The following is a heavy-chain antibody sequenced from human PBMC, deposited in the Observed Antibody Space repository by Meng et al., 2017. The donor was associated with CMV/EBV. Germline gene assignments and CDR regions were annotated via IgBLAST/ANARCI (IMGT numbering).Heavy chain of an antibody. V-gene: IGHV1-18*01. CDR1: GYTFTSYG. J-gene: IGHJ6*02. D-gene: IGHD3-3*01. Sequence: ASVKVSCKASGYTFTSYGISWVRQAPGQGPEWMGWISAYNGNTNYAQKLQGRVTMTTDTSTSTAYMELRSLRSDDTAVYYCARIGYYTIFGNYYGMDVWGQGTTVTVSS. CDR2: ISAYNGNT. CDR3: ARIGYYTIFGNYYGMDV.